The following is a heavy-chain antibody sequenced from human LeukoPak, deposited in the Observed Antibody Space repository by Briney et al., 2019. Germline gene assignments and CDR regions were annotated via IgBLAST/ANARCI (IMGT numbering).Heavy chain of an antibody. Sequence: ASVKVSCKASGFTFTSYDFSWVRQAPGQGLEWMGWISAYSGNTNFAQKLQGRVTMTTDASTRTVYMELRSLRSDDTAVYYCARDGVEMATYYYYAMDVWGQGTTVTVSS. CDR3: ARDGVEMATYYYYAMDV. J-gene: IGHJ6*02. V-gene: IGHV1-18*04. CDR1: GFTFTSYD. CDR2: ISAYSGNT. D-gene: IGHD5-24*01.